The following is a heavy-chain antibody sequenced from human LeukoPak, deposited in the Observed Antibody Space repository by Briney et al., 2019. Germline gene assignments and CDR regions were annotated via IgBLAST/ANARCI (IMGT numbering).Heavy chain of an antibody. D-gene: IGHD3-10*01. CDR1: GFTFSSYG. J-gene: IGHJ4*02. CDR3: AKDRQLTGELGFDY. Sequence: AGRSLRLSCAASGFTFSSYGMHWVRQAPGKGLEWVAVISYDGSNKYYADSVKGRFTISRDNSKNTLYLQMNSLRAEDTAVYYCAKDRQLTGELGFDYWGQGTLVTVSS. CDR2: ISYDGSNK. V-gene: IGHV3-30*18.